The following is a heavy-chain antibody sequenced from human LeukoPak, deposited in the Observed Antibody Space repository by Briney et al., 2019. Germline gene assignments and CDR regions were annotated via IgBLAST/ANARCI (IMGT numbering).Heavy chain of an antibody. V-gene: IGHV3-23*01. CDR1: GFTFSSYG. D-gene: IGHD6-19*01. Sequence: PGGSLRLSCAASGFTFSSYGMSWVRQAPGKGLEWVAAISGSGGSTYYADSVKGRFTISRDNSKNTLYLQMNSLRAEDMAVYYCANLEYYSSGWYVYYYYMDVWGKGTTVTVSS. J-gene: IGHJ6*03. CDR3: ANLEYYSSGWYVYYYYMDV. CDR2: ISGSGGST.